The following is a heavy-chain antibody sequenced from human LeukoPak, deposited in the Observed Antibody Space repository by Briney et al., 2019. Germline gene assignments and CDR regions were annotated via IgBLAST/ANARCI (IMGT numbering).Heavy chain of an antibody. V-gene: IGHV4-39*07. J-gene: IGHJ5*02. CDR1: GGSISSSSYY. CDR2: INHSGTT. Sequence: SETLSLTCTVSGGSISSSSYYWSWIREPSGKGLEGMGEINHSGTTNYNPSLKSRVTISVETSKKQFSLKLISVPAADTAVYYCARRVRPYGSGSRGGLRWFDPWGQGTLVTVSS. D-gene: IGHD3-10*01. CDR3: ARRVRPYGSGSRGGLRWFDP.